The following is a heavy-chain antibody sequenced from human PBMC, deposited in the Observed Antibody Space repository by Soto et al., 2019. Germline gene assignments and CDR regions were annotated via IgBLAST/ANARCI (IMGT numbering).Heavy chain of an antibody. CDR2: IKSKTDGGTT. V-gene: IGHV3-15*07. J-gene: IGHJ6*02. D-gene: IGHD2-2*01. CDR3: TTTDCSSTSCYPYYYYYGMDV. CDR1: GFTFSNAW. Sequence: GGSLRLSCAASGFTFSNAWMNWVRQAPGKGLEWVGRIKSKTDGGTTDYAAPVKGRFTISREDSKNTLYLQMNSLKTEDTAVYYCTTTDCSSTSCYPYYYYYGMDVWGQGTTVTVSS.